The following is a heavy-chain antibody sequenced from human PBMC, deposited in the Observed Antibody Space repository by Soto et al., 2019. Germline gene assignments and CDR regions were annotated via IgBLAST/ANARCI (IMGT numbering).Heavy chain of an antibody. CDR1: GGSISSSSYY. V-gene: IGHV4-39*01. CDR2: IDYSGST. D-gene: IGHD2-2*01. CDR3: ARLPPRTAAADNEKYQLLLLDYYYGMDV. Sequence: QLQLQESGPGLVKPSETLSLTCTVSGGSISSSSYYWGWIRQPPGKGLEWIGSIDYSGSTYYNPSLKSRVTIAVDTSKNQCSLKLSSVTAADTAVYYCARLPPRTAAADNEKYQLLLLDYYYGMDVWGQGTTVTVSS. J-gene: IGHJ6*02.